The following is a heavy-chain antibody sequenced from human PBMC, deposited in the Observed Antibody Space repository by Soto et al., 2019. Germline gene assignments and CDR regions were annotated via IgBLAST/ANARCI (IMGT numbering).Heavy chain of an antibody. V-gene: IGHV3-23*01. CDR1: GFTFSSYA. J-gene: IGHJ5*02. D-gene: IGHD6-19*01. CDR2: ISGSGGTT. CDR3: AKGGGQGSGWYP. Sequence: EVQLLESGGGLVQPGGSLRLSCAASGFTFSSYAMSWVRQAPGKGLEWVSAISGSGGTTYYADSVKGRFTISRDNSKNTLFLQMNSLRAEDTAVYYCAKGGGQGSGWYPWGQGTLVTVSS.